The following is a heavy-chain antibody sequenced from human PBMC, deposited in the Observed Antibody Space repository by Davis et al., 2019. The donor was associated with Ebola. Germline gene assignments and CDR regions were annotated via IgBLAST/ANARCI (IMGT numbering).Heavy chain of an antibody. Sequence: AASVKVSCKASGGTFSSYAISWVRQAPGQGLEWMGGIIPIFGTANYAQKFQGRVTITADESTSTAYMELSSLRSEDTAVYYCARDTSGGYDLVWFDPWGQGTLVTVSS. D-gene: IGHD5-12*01. CDR2: IIPIFGTA. CDR3: ARDTSGGYDLVWFDP. V-gene: IGHV1-69*13. CDR1: GGTFSSYA. J-gene: IGHJ5*02.